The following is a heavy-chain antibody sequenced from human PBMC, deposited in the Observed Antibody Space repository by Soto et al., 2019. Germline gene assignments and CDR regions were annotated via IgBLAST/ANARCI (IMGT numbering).Heavy chain of an antibody. Sequence: QVQLVQSGSEVKKPGSSVRVSCKTSGGTFSIYTISWVRQAPGQGLEWMGRVLPFLDITSYSQRFQGRVTIXAXRXXTTAYMERSSLRSEDTAVYYCARDRDNSNWPNFDSWGQGTLVTVSS. CDR1: GGTFSIYT. CDR2: VLPFLDIT. CDR3: ARDRDNSNWPNFDS. D-gene: IGHD6-13*01. J-gene: IGHJ4*02. V-gene: IGHV1-69*02.